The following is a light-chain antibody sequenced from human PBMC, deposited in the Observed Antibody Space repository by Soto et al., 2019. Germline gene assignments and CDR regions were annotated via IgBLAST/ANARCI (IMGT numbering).Light chain of an antibody. V-gene: IGLV1-47*01. CDR1: NSNIAANF. J-gene: IGLJ2*01. CDR3: ASWDDIVGGPI. CDR2: TNN. Sequence: QSLLTQPPSASGTPGQRVTISCSGSNSNIAANFVSWYQLAPGTAPQLVIHTNNKRPSGVPDRFSGSKSGTSASLTISGLRSDDEAEYYCASWDDIVGGPIFGGGTKVTVL.